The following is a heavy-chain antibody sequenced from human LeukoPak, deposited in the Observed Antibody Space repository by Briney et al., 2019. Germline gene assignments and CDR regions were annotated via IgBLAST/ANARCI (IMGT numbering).Heavy chain of an antibody. CDR1: GFTFSSYA. V-gene: IGHV3-23*01. CDR3: ARDQVRGELVAKSYGMDV. J-gene: IGHJ6*02. D-gene: IGHD3-10*01. CDR2: ISGSGGST. Sequence: GGSLRLSCAASGFTFSSYAMSWVRQAPGKGLEWVSAISGSGGSTYYADSVKGRFTISRDNSKNTLYLQMNSLRAEDTAVYYCARDQVRGELVAKSYGMDVWGQGTTVTVSS.